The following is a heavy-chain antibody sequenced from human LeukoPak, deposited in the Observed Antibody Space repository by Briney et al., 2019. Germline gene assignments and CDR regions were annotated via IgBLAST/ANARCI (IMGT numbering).Heavy chain of an antibody. CDR3: ASGRDCSSTSCYLSRDYYYYMDV. D-gene: IGHD2-2*01. Sequence: SVKVSCKASGGTFSSYAISWVRQAPGQGLEWMGGIIPIFGTANYAQKFQGRVTITTDESTSTAYMEQSSLRSEDTAVYYCASGRDCSSTSCYLSRDYYYYMDVWGKGTTVTVSS. V-gene: IGHV1-69*05. J-gene: IGHJ6*03. CDR2: IIPIFGTA. CDR1: GGTFSSYA.